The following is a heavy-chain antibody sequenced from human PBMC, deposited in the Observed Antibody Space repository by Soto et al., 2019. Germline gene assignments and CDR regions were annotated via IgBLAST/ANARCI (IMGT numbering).Heavy chain of an antibody. Sequence: GGALRLSCAASVFTFSSYAMSWVRQARGKGLEWVSAIIGSGDSTYYADSVKGRFTISRDNSKNTLYLQMNSLRAEDTAVYYCAKDPLQVGAVRFDYWGQGTLVTVSS. CDR2: IIGSGDST. CDR3: AKDPLQVGAVRFDY. CDR1: VFTFSSYA. J-gene: IGHJ4*02. D-gene: IGHD6-19*01. V-gene: IGHV3-23*01.